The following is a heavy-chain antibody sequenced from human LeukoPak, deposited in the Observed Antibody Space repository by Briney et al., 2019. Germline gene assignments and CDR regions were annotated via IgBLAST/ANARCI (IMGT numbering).Heavy chain of an antibody. D-gene: IGHD4-17*01. V-gene: IGHV4-30-4*08. Sequence: PSQTLSLTCAVSGGSISSGGYSWSWIRQPPGKGLEWIGFIHYSGSTYYNPSLKSRLTMSLDTSKNQFSLKLSSVSAADTAVYYCARGPTVTTDYWGQGTLVTVSS. CDR1: GGSISSGGYS. J-gene: IGHJ4*02. CDR3: ARGPTVTTDY. CDR2: IHYSGST.